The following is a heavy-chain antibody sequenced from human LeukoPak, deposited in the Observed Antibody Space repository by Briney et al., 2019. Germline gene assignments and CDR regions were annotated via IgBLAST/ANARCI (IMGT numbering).Heavy chain of an antibody. CDR2: IYHSGST. D-gene: IGHD3-9*01. CDR1: GGSISSSNW. CDR3: ERTAYEILTGYFYGMDV. V-gene: IGHV4-4*02. J-gene: IGHJ6*04. Sequence: PSETLSHTCAVSGGSISSSNWWSWVRQPPGKGLEWIGEIYHSGSTNYNPSLKSRVTISVDKSKNQFSLKLSSVTAADTAVYYWERTAYEILTGYFYGMDVWGKGTTVTVSS.